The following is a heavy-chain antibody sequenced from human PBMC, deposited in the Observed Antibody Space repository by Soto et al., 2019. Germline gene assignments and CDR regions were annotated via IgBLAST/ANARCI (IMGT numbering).Heavy chain of an antibody. CDR3: ARGLWYADRDYYMDV. V-gene: IGHV4-59*01. D-gene: IGHD2-15*01. Sequence: SETLSLTCTVSGGSISSYYWSWIRQPPGKGLEWIGYIYNSGSTIYNPSLRSRVTISLDTSENQFSLKVYSVTASDTAVYFCARGLWYADRDYYMDVWGKGTTVTVSS. CDR1: GGSISSYY. CDR2: IYNSGST. J-gene: IGHJ6*03.